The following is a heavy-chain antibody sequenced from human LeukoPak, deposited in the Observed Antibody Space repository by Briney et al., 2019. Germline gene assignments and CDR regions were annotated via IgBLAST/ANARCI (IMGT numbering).Heavy chain of an antibody. CDR2: IYYSGST. V-gene: IGHV4-4*02. Sequence: SETLSLTCAVSGGSISSSNWWSWIRQPPGKGLEWIGEIYYSGSTYYNPSLKSRVTISVDTSKNQFSLKLSSVTAADTAVYYCARQAAAGTSRWFDPWGQGTLVTVSS. J-gene: IGHJ5*02. D-gene: IGHD6-13*01. CDR3: ARQAAAGTSRWFDP. CDR1: GGSISSSNW.